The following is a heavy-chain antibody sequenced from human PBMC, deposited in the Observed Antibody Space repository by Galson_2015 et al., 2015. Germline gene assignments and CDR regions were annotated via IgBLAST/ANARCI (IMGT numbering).Heavy chain of an antibody. J-gene: IGHJ3*02. CDR1: GFTFSDYY. CDR3: ARVTSWAFDI. V-gene: IGHV3-11*01. CDR2: ISSGGTII. Sequence: SLRLSCAASGFTFSDYYMSWIRQAPGKGLEWVSYISSGGTIIYYADSVKGRFTISRDNAKNSPYVQMNSLRAEDTAVYYCARVTSWAFDIWGLGAMVTVSS.